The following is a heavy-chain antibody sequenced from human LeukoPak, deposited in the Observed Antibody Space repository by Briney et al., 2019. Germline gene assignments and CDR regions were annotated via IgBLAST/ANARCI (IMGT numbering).Heavy chain of an antibody. V-gene: IGHV1-69-2*01. D-gene: IGHD4-17*01. Sequence: ASVKVSCKASGYTFSDHHIHWVQQAPGKGLEWMGRVDPEDGEVIYAGRFQGRVTMTADTSIDTAYMEVTSLRFEDTAIYYCAAGTDYGKYWGQGTLVTVS. CDR2: VDPEDGEV. CDR3: AAGTDYGKY. CDR1: GYTFSDHH. J-gene: IGHJ1*01.